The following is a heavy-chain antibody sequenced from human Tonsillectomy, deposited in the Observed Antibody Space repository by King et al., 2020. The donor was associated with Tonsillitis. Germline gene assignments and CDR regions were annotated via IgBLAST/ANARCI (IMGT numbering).Heavy chain of an antibody. CDR3: ARERDDDVLTGYYSRGDFDY. D-gene: IGHD3-9*01. J-gene: IGHJ4*02. Sequence: QLQESGPGLVKPSETLSLTCTVSGDSISSGRYYWSWIRQPPGKGLEWIGYISYSGSTNYSPSLRSRVTISVDTSKNQFSLKVSSVTAADTAVYYCARERDDDVLTGYYSRGDFDYWGQGTLVTVSS. V-gene: IGHV4-61*01. CDR2: ISYSGST. CDR1: GDSISSGRYY.